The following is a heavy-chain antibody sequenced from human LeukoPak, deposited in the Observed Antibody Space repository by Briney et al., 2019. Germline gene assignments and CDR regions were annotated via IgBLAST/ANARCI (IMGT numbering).Heavy chain of an antibody. CDR3: ARGYSGYDWSERFYYYYYYMDV. Sequence: GGSLRLSCAVSGFPYEDYGMSWLRQAPGKGLEWVSGYNWNGGSTVYGDSVKRGFPISRHNHKNSLYVQKDTVRAEHAGVFFCARGYSGYDWSERFYYYYYYMDVWGKGTTVTVSS. CDR1: GFPYEDYG. CDR2: YNWNGGST. V-gene: IGHV3-20*04. J-gene: IGHJ6*03. D-gene: IGHD5-12*01.